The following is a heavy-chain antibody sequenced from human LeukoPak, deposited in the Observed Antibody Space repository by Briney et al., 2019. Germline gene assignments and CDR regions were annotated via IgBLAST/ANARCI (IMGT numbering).Heavy chain of an antibody. V-gene: IGHV3-30*14. CDR1: GFTFSSYA. CDR3: ASSSGWYSYFQH. D-gene: IGHD6-19*01. J-gene: IGHJ1*01. CDR2: ISYDGSNK. Sequence: GGSLRLSCAASGFTFSSYAMHWVRQAAGKGLEWVAVISYDGSNKYYADSVKGRFTISRDNSKNTLYLQMNSLRADDTAVYYCASSSGWYSYFQHWGQGTLVTVSS.